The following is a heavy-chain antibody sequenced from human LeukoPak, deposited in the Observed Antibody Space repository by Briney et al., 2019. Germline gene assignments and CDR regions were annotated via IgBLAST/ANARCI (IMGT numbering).Heavy chain of an antibody. CDR2: IKEDGREK. Sequence: PGGSLRLSCAASGFIFNTFWMSWVRQAPGKGLEWVANIKEDGREKYYVDSVKGRFTISRDNADNSLFLQLNDLRGEDTAVYYCARDAHLSFASGFDYWGQGILVTVSS. CDR1: GFIFNTFW. J-gene: IGHJ4*02. V-gene: IGHV3-7*01. CDR3: ARDAHLSFASGFDY. D-gene: IGHD3-10*01.